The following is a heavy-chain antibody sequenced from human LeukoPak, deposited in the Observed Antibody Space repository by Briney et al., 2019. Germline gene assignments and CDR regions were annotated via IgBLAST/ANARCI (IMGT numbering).Heavy chain of an antibody. J-gene: IGHJ4*02. CDR1: GFTVSSNY. CDR2: IYSGGST. V-gene: IGHV3-66*01. CDR3: ATTYYYDSSGYLDY. D-gene: IGHD3-22*01. Sequence: GGSLRLSCAASGFTVSSNYMSWVRQAPGKGLEWVSVIYSGGSTYYADSVKGRFTISRDNSKNTLYPQMNSLRAEDTAVYYCATTYYYDSSGYLDYWGQGTLVTVSS.